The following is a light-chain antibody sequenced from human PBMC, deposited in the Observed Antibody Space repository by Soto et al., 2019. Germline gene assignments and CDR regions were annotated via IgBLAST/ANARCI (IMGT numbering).Light chain of an antibody. CDR2: KAS. V-gene: IGKV1-5*03. Sequence: DIQMTQSPSTLSASVGDRVTVTCRASQTIDSWLAWYQQRPGKPPNLLIYKASTLASGVPSRFSGSGSGTEFTLTINSLQPDDFATYYCQQYHSYLGTFGQGTKVDIK. J-gene: IGKJ1*01. CDR3: QQYHSYLGT. CDR1: QTIDSW.